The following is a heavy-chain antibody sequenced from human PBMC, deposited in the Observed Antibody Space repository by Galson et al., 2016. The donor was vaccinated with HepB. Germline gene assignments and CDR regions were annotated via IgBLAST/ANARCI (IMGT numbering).Heavy chain of an antibody. J-gene: IGHJ5*02. CDR2: INHSGST. CDR3: ARAFYGAGSWFDP. Sequence: SETLSLTCAVSGGSISSSNWWSWVRQPPGKGLEWIGEINHSGSTNYNPSLKSRVTISVDTSQNQFSLKLSSVTAADTAVYYCARAFYGAGSWFDPWGQGTLVTVSS. D-gene: IGHD3-10*01. CDR1: GGSISSSNW. V-gene: IGHV4-4*02.